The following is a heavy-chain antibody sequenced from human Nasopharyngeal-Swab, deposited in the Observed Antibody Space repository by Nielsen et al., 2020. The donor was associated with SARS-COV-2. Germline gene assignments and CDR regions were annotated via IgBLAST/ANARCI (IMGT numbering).Heavy chain of an antibody. CDR3: ARSRREWYGDYHYFDY. CDR1: GGSISTYY. D-gene: IGHD4-17*01. V-gene: IGHV4-59*13. Sequence: SETLSLTRTVSGGSISTYYWSWIREPPGEGLEWIGYIYYSGSTNYNPSLKSRVTISVDTSKNQLSLKLSSVTAADTAVYYCARSRREWYGDYHYFDYWGQGTLVTVSS. J-gene: IGHJ4*02. CDR2: IYYSGST.